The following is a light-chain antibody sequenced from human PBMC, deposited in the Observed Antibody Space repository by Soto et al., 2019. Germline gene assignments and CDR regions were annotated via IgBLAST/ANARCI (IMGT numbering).Light chain of an antibody. CDR1: QTIAIY. CDR2: AAS. V-gene: IGKV1-39*01. J-gene: IGKJ4*01. Sequence: DIQMTQSPSSLSASVGDRVTITCRASQTIAIYLNWYQQKPGKAPKLLIYAASSSESGVPSRFSGSGSGTDFTLTISSLRPEDFATYYCQQSYSLPLTFGGGTKVEIK. CDR3: QQSYSLPLT.